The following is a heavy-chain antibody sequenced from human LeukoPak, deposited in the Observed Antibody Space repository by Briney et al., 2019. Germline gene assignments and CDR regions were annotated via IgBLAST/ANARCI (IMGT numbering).Heavy chain of an antibody. Sequence: SETLSLTCTVSGGSISSSSYYWGWIRQPPGKGLEWNGNVYFRGSNYSNPSLKSRVTISVDTSKHQFSLKLNSVTAADTAVYDGASHVRASGSGSYAFDIWGQGTMVTVSS. D-gene: IGHD3-10*01. CDR3: ASHVRASGSGSYAFDI. V-gene: IGHV4-39*01. J-gene: IGHJ3*02. CDR1: GGSISSSSYY. CDR2: VYFRGSN.